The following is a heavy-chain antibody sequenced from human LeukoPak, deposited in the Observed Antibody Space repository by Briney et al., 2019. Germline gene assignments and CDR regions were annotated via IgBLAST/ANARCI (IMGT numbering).Heavy chain of an antibody. Sequence: ASVKVSCRASGGTFSSYAISWVRQAPGQGLEWMGGIIPIFGTANYAQKFQGRVTITADKSTSTAYMELSGLRSEDTAVYYCARGGNGYGAYYYYYYMDVWGKGTTVTVSS. CDR1: GGTFSSYA. V-gene: IGHV1-69*06. CDR2: IIPIFGTA. CDR3: ARGGNGYGAYYYYYYMDV. J-gene: IGHJ6*03. D-gene: IGHD5-12*01.